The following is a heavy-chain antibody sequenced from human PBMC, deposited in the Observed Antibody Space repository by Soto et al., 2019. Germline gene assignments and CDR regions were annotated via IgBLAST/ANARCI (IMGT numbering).Heavy chain of an antibody. Sequence: SETLSLTCAVYGGSFSGYYWSWIRQPPGKGLEWIGEINHSGSTNYNPSLKSRVTISVDTSKNQFSLKLSSVTAADTAVYYCAGGRPFDYWGQGTLVTVSS. V-gene: IGHV4-34*01. CDR3: AGGRPFDY. J-gene: IGHJ4*02. CDR2: INHSGST. D-gene: IGHD3-16*01. CDR1: GGSFSGYY.